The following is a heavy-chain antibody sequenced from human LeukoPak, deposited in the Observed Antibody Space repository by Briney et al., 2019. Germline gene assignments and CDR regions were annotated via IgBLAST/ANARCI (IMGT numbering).Heavy chain of an antibody. CDR1: GGTFSSYA. J-gene: IGHJ3*02. CDR2: IIPVFGTA. Sequence: SVKVSCKTSGGTFSSYAISWVRQAPGQGLEWMGGIIPVFGTANYAQKFQGRVTITADESTSTTYMELSSLRSEDTAVYYCARDRVVELGFDNAFDIWGHGTMVTVSS. D-gene: IGHD1-1*01. CDR3: ARDRVVELGFDNAFDI. V-gene: IGHV1-69*13.